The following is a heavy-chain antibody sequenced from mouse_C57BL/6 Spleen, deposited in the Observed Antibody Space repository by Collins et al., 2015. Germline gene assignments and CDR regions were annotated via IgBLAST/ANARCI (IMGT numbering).Heavy chain of an antibody. CDR2: INTETGEP. Sequence: QIQLVQSGPELKKPGETVKISCKASGYTFTDYSMHWVKQAPGKGLKWMGWINTETGEPTYADDFKGRFAFSLETSASTAYLQINNLKNEDTATYFCASPLTTVVATKAYWGQGTLVTVSA. CDR1: GYTFTDYS. V-gene: IGHV9-2-1*01. CDR3: ASPLTTVVATKAY. J-gene: IGHJ3*01. D-gene: IGHD1-1*01.